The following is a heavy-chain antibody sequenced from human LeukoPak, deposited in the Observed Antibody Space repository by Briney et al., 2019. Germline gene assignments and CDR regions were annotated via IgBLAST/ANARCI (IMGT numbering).Heavy chain of an antibody. D-gene: IGHD6-6*01. Sequence: GGSLRLSCAASGFTFSDPYMSWIRQAPGKGLEYLSYISPDGKSISYTDSVKGRFTISRDNAKNSLYLQMTSLGAEDTAIYYCARTARLLEYWGQGTLVTVSS. CDR1: GFTFSDPY. V-gene: IGHV3-11*01. CDR3: ARTARLLEY. CDR2: ISPDGKSI. J-gene: IGHJ4*02.